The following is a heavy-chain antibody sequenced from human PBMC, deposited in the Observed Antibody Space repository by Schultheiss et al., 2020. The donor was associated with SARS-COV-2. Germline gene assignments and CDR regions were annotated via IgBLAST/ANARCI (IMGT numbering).Heavy chain of an antibody. CDR2: ISHDANSK. J-gene: IGHJ6*02. CDR3: ASGPHIVVVPAARTHGMDV. V-gene: IGHV3-30*14. Sequence: GGSLRLSCAASGFSFSNYLMAWVRQAPGRGLEWVTLISHDANSKYYSDSVRGRFTISRDNSKNTLYLQMNSLRAEDTAVYYCASGPHIVVVPAARTHGMDVWGQGTTVTVSS. D-gene: IGHD2-2*01. CDR1: GFSFSNYL.